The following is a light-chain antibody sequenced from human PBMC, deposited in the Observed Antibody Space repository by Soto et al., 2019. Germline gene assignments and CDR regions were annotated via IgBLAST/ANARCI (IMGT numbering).Light chain of an antibody. CDR1: QSINNNF. CDR2: RAS. V-gene: IGKV3-20*01. J-gene: IGKJ1*01. CDR3: QQYTNAPRT. Sequence: EIVLTQSPGPLSLSPGETATLSCRASQSINNNFLAWHQQRPGQAPRLLIFRASNRASGIPDRFRGSGSGTAFPLTIARLEPADFELYYCQQYTNAPRTFGQGTKVEIK.